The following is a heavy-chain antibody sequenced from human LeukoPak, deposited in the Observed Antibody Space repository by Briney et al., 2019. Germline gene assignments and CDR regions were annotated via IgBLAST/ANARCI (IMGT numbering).Heavy chain of an antibody. CDR1: GGSIRDYY. CDR2: IYKTGST. V-gene: IGHV4-59*08. CDR3: ARHPPWAVPVASTDAYFDY. D-gene: IGHD6-19*01. Sequence: PSETLSLTCTVSGGSIRDYYWSWIRQPPGKGLEWIGHIYKTGSTNYNPSLQSRVTISIDTSQNQFSLNLRSVTAADTAVYYCARHPPWAVPVASTDAYFDYWGQGILVTVSS. J-gene: IGHJ4*02.